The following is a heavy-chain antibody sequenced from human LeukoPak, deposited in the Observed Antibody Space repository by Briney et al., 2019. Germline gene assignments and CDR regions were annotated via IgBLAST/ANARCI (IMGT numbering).Heavy chain of an antibody. V-gene: IGHV4-61*02. D-gene: IGHD2-15*01. J-gene: IGHJ2*01. CDR1: GGSISSGSYY. CDR2: IYTSGST. Sequence: SETLSLTCTVSGGSISSGSYYWSWIRQPGGKGLEWIGRIYTSGSTNYNPSLKSRVTISVDTSKNQFSLKLSSVTAADTAVYYCARGGGYCSGGSCLRYFDLWGRGTLVTVSS. CDR3: ARGGGYCSGGSCLRYFDL.